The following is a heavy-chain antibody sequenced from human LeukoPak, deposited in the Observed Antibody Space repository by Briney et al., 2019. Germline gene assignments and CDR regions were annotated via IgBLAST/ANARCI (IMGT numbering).Heavy chain of an antibody. V-gene: IGHV4-30-2*01. CDR1: GGSISSGGYY. CDR2: IYHSGST. D-gene: IGHD3-10*01. CDR3: ARVSAMVPYDY. Sequence: SETLSLTCTVSGGSISSGGYYWSWIRQPPGKGLEWIGYIYHSGSTYYNPSLKSRVTISVDRSKNQFSLKLSSVAAADTAVYYCARVSAMVPYDYWGQGTLVTVSS. J-gene: IGHJ4*02.